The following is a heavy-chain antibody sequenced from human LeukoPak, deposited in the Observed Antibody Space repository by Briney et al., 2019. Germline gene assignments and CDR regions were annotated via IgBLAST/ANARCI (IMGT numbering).Heavy chain of an antibody. CDR3: TRGGASSGYDY. V-gene: IGHV1-18*01. CDR1: GYTVTTYD. Sequence: ASVKVSCKAAGYTVTTYDISGARQAPGQGLEGMGWISTYNGNTNYAQKVQGRVTMTTDSSTSTAYMELRSLRSDDTAVYYCTRGGASSGYDYWGQGTLVTVSS. D-gene: IGHD6-19*01. J-gene: IGHJ4*02. CDR2: ISTYNGNT.